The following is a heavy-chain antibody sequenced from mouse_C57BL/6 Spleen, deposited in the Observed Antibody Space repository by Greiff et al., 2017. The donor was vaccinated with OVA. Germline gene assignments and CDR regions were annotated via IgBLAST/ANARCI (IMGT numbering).Heavy chain of an antibody. CDR2: IYPGSGST. CDR1: GYTFTSYW. Sequence: VKLQQPGAELVKPGASVKMSCKASGYTFTSYWITWVKQRPGQGLEWIGDIYPGSGSTNYNEKFKSKATLTVDTSSSTAYMQLSSLTSEDSAVYYGARAYYGSSYDYWGQGTTLTVSS. CDR3: ARAYYGSSYDY. D-gene: IGHD1-1*01. J-gene: IGHJ2*01. V-gene: IGHV1-55*01.